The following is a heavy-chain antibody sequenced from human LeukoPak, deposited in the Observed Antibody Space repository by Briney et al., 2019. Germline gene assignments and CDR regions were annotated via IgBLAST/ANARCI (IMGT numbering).Heavy chain of an antibody. CDR1: GFTFTNAW. Sequence: GGSLRLSCVDSGFTFTNAWMSWVRQAPGKGLEWIGHIKSKTDGETTNYAEPVRGRFTISRDDSKSAVYLQMNSLKIEDTAVYYCTTDLGTYYHGSQRLIPIDYWGQGTLVTVS. J-gene: IGHJ4*02. D-gene: IGHD3-10*01. V-gene: IGHV3-15*01. CDR2: IKSKTDGETT. CDR3: TTDLGTYYHGSQRLIPIDY.